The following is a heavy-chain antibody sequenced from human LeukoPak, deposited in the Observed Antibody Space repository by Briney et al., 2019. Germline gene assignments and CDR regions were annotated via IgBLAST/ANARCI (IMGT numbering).Heavy chain of an antibody. CDR1: GGSISSSSCY. CDR3: ARMEAVADYFDY. Sequence: YPSETLSLTCTVSGGSISSSSCYWGWIRQPPGKGLEWIGSIYYSGSTYYNPSLKSRVTISVDTSKNQFSLKLSSVTAADTAVYYCARMEAVADYFDYWGQGTLVTVSS. V-gene: IGHV4-39*01. CDR2: IYYSGST. D-gene: IGHD6-19*01. J-gene: IGHJ4*02.